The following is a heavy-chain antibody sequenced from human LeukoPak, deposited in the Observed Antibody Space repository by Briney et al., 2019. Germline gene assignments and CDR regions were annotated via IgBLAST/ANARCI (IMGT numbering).Heavy chain of an antibody. J-gene: IGHJ2*01. CDR2: IYYSGST. V-gene: IGHV4-61*01. Sequence: SETLSLTCTVSGGSISSDSYYWSWIRQPPGKGLEWIGYIYYSGSTNYNPSLESRVTISVDTSKNQFSLKLNSVTAADTAVYYCARTGMAAAGRYWYSGLWGRGTLVTVSS. CDR3: ARTGMAAAGRYWYSGL. CDR1: GGSISSDSYY. D-gene: IGHD6-13*01.